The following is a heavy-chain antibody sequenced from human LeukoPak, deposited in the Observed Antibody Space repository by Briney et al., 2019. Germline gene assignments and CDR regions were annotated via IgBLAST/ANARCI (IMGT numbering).Heavy chain of an antibody. D-gene: IGHD2-8*01. Sequence: ASVKVSCKASGGTFSSYAISWVRQAPGQGLEWMGGIIPILGTANYAQKFQGRVTITTDESTSTAYMELSSLRSEDTAVYYCARDVGCGYCTNGVCPCAFDIWGQGTMVTVSS. CDR1: GGTFSSYA. CDR2: IIPILGTA. J-gene: IGHJ3*02. V-gene: IGHV1-69*05. CDR3: ARDVGCGYCTNGVCPCAFDI.